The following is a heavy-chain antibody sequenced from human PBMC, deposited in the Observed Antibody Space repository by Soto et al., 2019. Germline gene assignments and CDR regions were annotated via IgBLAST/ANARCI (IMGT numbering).Heavy chain of an antibody. D-gene: IGHD3-9*01. V-gene: IGHV2-5*02. Sequence: QVTLKEAGPTLLKPTQTLTLTCTFSGFSLSTSGMGVSWIRQPPGKALEWLALIYWDDDRRHSPSLKSRLTITKDTSKNQVVLTMTNMDPVDTATYYCARRYYDTWTGLPYYFDYWGQGTLVTVSS. CDR3: ARRYYDTWTGLPYYFDY. J-gene: IGHJ4*02. CDR1: GFSLSTSGMG. CDR2: IYWDDDR.